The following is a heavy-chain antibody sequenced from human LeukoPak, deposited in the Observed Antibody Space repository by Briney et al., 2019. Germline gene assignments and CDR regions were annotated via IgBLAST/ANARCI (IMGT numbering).Heavy chain of an antibody. Sequence: SETLSLTCTVSGGSISSSSYYWVWIRQHPGKDLEWIGYIYHSGSTYYNPSLKSRVTISLDTSKNQFFLKLNSVTAADTAVYYCARYDRSGYDGNWFDPWGQGTLVTVSS. J-gene: IGHJ5*02. CDR1: GGSISSSSYY. CDR2: IYHSGST. D-gene: IGHD3-22*01. CDR3: ARYDRSGYDGNWFDP. V-gene: IGHV4-31*03.